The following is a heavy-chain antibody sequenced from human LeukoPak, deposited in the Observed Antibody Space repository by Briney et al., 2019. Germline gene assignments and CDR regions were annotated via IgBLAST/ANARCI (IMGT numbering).Heavy chain of an antibody. CDR1: GGSFSGFY. CDR3: ARGLGEGYPDH. CDR2: NTHAGRT. Sequence: SETLSLTCAVHGGSFSGFYWTWMRQTPGKGPEWIGENTHAGRTAYNPSFRSRATISVDTSHSQFSLQLSSVTAADTAVYYCARGLGEGYPDHWGQGTLVTVPS. D-gene: IGHD5-24*01. J-gene: IGHJ4*02. V-gene: IGHV4-34*01.